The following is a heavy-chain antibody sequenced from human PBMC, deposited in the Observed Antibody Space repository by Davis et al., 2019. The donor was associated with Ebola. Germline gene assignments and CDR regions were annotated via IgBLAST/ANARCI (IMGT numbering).Heavy chain of an antibody. D-gene: IGHD3-16*01. CDR2: ISSSSSYI. CDR1: GFTFSSYS. CDR3: ARDRGSPLRTRGHDY. J-gene: IGHJ4*02. V-gene: IGHV3-21*01. Sequence: GESLKISCAASGFTFSSYSMNWVRQAPGKGLEWVSSISSSSSYICYADSVKGRFTISRDNAKNSLYLQMNSLRAEDTAVYYCARDRGSPLRTRGHDYWGQGTLVTVSS.